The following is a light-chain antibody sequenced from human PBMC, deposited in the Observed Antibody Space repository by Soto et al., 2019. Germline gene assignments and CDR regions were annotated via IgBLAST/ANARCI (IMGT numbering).Light chain of an antibody. CDR1: QSVGSF. V-gene: IGKV3-15*01. Sequence: EMVLTQSPATLSVSPGERATLSCRASQSVGSFLAWYQQKPGQAPRLLIYGASTGATGIPDRFSGSGSGTEFTLTISSVESEDFAVYYCQQYDDWPQTFGQGTKVEIK. CDR2: GAS. CDR3: QQYDDWPQT. J-gene: IGKJ1*01.